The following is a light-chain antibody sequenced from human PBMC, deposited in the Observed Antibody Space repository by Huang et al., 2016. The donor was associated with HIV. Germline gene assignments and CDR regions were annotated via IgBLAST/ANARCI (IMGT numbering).Light chain of an antibody. CDR2: GAS. CDR3: QQYNNWPPYT. CDR1: QSINSN. V-gene: IGKV3-15*01. Sequence: EIVMTQSPATLSVSPGERATLSCRASQSINSNLAWYQQKPGQAPRLLIHGASTRAHGIPARFSGRWSGTEFTLTISSLQSEDFAVYYCQQYNNWPPYTFGQGTKLEIK. J-gene: IGKJ2*01.